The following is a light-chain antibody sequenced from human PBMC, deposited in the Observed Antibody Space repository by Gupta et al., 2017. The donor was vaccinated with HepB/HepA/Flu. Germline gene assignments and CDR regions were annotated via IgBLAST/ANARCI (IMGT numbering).Light chain of an antibody. CDR2: GNS. V-gene: IGLV1-40*01. CDR1: SSNIGAGYD. Sequence: QYVLTQPPAESGAPGRRVTISCTGSSSNIGAGYDVHWYQQLPGTAPNLLIYGNSNRPSGVPDRFSGSKSGTSASLAITGLQAEDEADYYCQSYDSSLSGSRVVFGGGTKLTVL. CDR3: QSYDSSLSGSRVV. J-gene: IGLJ2*01.